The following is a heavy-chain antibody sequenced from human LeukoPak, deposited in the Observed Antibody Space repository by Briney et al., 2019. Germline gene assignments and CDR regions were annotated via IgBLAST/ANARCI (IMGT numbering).Heavy chain of an antibody. CDR3: AKDYVGATIRWYFDL. CDR2: ISYDGSNE. V-gene: IGHV3-30*04. D-gene: IGHD1-26*01. J-gene: IGHJ2*01. CDR1: GFTFSSYV. Sequence: GGSLRLSCAASGFTFSSYVMHWVRQAPGKGLEWVAIISYDGSNEYYADSVKGRFTISRDNSKNTLYLQMNSLRAEDTAVYYCAKDYVGATIRWYFDLWGRGTLVTVSS.